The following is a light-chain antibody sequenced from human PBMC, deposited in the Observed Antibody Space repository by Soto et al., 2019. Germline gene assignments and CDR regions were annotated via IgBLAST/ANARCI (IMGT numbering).Light chain of an antibody. V-gene: IGKV3-15*01. Sequence: EIVMTQSPATLSVSPGERATLSCRASQSVSSNLAWYQQKPGQAPRPLIYAASTMPTGIPARFSGSGSGTEFTLTISSLQAEDFAIYYCQHYNSFPLTFGQGTKVEIK. J-gene: IGKJ1*01. CDR1: QSVSSN. CDR2: AAS. CDR3: QHYNSFPLT.